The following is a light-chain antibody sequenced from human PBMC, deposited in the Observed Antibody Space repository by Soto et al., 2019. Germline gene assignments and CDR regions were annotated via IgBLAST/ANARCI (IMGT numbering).Light chain of an antibody. V-gene: IGKV3-20*01. J-gene: IGKJ5*01. CDR2: GES. Sequence: EIVLTQSPGTLSLSPGERATVSCRASQSGSSSYLAWYEQKPGQAPRRLIYGESSRATGSPDRFSGSGSGTVFTLTISRLEPEDFAVYYCQQYGSSPPSTFGQGTRWRL. CDR1: QSGSSSY. CDR3: QQYGSSPPST.